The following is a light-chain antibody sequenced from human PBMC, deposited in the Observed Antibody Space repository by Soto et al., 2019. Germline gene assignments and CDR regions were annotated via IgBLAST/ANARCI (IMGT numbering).Light chain of an antibody. Sequence: QSVLTQPPSVSGAPGQGVTISCTGSSSNIGAGYDVHWYQQLPGTAPKLLIYGNSNRPSGVPDRFSGSESGTSASLAITGLQAEDEADYYCQSYDSSLSGSGVFGGGTKLTVL. CDR3: QSYDSSLSGSGV. CDR2: GNS. CDR1: SSNIGAGYD. J-gene: IGLJ2*01. V-gene: IGLV1-40*01.